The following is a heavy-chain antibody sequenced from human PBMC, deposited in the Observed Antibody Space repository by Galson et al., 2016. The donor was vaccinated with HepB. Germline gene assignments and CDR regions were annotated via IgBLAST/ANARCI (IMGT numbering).Heavy chain of an antibody. CDR3: AREGYQLLFNNYYYYGMDV. D-gene: IGHD2-2*01. J-gene: IGHJ6*02. Sequence: SVKVSCKASGYTFTSYYIHWVRQARGQGLEWMGIINPSGGSTSYAQKFQGRSTMTRDTSTSTVYMELSSLRSEDTAVYSCAREGYQLLFNNYYYYGMDVWGQGTTVTVSS. CDR1: GYTFTSYY. CDR2: INPSGGST. V-gene: IGHV1-46*01.